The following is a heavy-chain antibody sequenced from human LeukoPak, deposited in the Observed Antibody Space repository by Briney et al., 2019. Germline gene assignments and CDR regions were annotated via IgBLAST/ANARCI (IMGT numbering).Heavy chain of an antibody. CDR3: ATDMTLGGIIVKFYFEY. Sequence: ASVTVSRKGSVGIFSTYVINWVRQAPGQGREGVGRIVPLYGTTEHAQKFQGRVAITADKSTSTDYMELTSLRSDDTAVYYCATDMTLGGIIVKFYFEYWGQGSLVTVSS. V-gene: IGHV1-69*06. J-gene: IGHJ4*02. CDR2: IVPLYGTT. CDR1: VGIFSTYV. D-gene: IGHD3-16*01.